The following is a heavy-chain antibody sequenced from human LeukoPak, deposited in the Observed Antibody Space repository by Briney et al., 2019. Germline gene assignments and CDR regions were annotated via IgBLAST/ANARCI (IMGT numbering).Heavy chain of an antibody. D-gene: IGHD6-6*01. CDR3: ARDCKETPYSSSRVAYYYYYVDV. V-gene: IGHV4-4*07. CDR2: IYTSGST. CDR1: GGSISSYY. Sequence: KPSETLSLTCTVSGGSISSYYWSWIRQPAGKGLEWIGRIYTSGSTNYNPSLKSRVTMSVDTSKNQFSLKLSSVTAADTAVYYCARDCKETPYSSSRVAYYYYYVDVWGKGTTVTVSS. J-gene: IGHJ6*03.